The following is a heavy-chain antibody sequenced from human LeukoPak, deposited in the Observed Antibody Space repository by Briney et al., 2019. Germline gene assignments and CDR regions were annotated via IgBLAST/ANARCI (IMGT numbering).Heavy chain of an antibody. CDR1: GYSISSGYY. V-gene: IGHV4-38-2*02. J-gene: IGHJ6*03. Sequence: SETLSLTCTVSGYSISSGYYWGWIRQPPGKGLEWIGSIYHSRSTYYNPSLKSRVTISVDMSKNQFSLRLSSVTAADTAVYYCARVDYVGCYYYYMDVWGKGTTVTVSS. D-gene: IGHD3-16*01. CDR2: IYHSRST. CDR3: ARVDYVGCYYYYMDV.